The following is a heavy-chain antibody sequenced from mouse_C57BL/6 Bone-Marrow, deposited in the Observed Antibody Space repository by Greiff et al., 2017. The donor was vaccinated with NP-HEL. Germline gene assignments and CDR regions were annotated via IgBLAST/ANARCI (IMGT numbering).Heavy chain of an antibody. V-gene: IGHV5-17*01. Sequence: EVKLVESGGGLVKPGGSLKLSCAASGFTFSDYGMHWVRQAPEKGLEWVAYISSCSSTIYYAATVKGRFTISRDNAKNTLFLQMTSLRSEDTAMYYCAKSYYYGSSYYFDYWGQGTTLTVSS. D-gene: IGHD1-1*01. CDR1: GFTFSDYG. CDR2: ISSCSSTI. J-gene: IGHJ2*01. CDR3: AKSYYYGSSYYFDY.